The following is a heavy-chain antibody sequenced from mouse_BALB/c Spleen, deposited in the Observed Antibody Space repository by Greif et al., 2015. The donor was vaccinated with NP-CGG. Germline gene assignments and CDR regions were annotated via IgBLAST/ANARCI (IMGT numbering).Heavy chain of an antibody. V-gene: IGHV5-4*02. Sequence: EVQGVESGGGLVKPGGSLKLSCAASGFTFRDYYMYWVRQTPEKRLEWVATISDGGSYTYYPDSVKGRFTISRDNAKNNLYLQMSSLKSEDTAMYYCARDYFDYWGQGTTLTVSS. CDR1: GFTFRDYY. J-gene: IGHJ2*01. CDR3: ARDYFDY. CDR2: ISDGGSYT.